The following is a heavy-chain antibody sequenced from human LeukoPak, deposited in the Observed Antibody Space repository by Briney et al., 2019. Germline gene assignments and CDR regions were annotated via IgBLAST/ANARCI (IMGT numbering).Heavy chain of an antibody. Sequence: GGSLRLSCAASGFTFDDYAMHWVRQAPGKGLAWVSLISGDGGNTYYADSVKGRFTISRDNSKNSLYLQMNSLRTEVTALYYCAKGKRGSGNFYTSFDYWGQGTLVTVSS. CDR3: AKGKRGSGNFYTSFDY. D-gene: IGHD3-10*01. J-gene: IGHJ4*02. CDR2: ISGDGGNT. V-gene: IGHV3-43*02. CDR1: GFTFDDYA.